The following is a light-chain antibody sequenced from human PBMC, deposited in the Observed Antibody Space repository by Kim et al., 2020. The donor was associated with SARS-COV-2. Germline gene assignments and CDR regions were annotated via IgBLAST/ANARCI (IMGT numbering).Light chain of an antibody. CDR3: QQRKNWPLT. CDR1: PTVSTY. J-gene: IGKJ4*01. Sequence: LSPGERATLSCRASPTVSTYLAWYQQKPGQAPRLLIYDASNRATGIPARFSGSGSGTDFTLTISSLEPEDFAVYYCQQRKNWPLTFGGGTKVDIK. V-gene: IGKV3-11*01. CDR2: DAS.